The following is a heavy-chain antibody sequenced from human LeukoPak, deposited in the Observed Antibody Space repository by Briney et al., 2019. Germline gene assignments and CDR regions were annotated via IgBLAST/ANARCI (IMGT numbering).Heavy chain of an antibody. J-gene: IGHJ4*02. CDR2: ISSSGSTI. D-gene: IGHD1-26*01. CDR3: ARDQVGTMPNDF. V-gene: IGHV3-48*04. CDR1: GFTFSSYS. Sequence: PGGSLRLSCAASGFTFSSYSMNWVRQAPGKGLEWVSYISSSGSTIYYADSVKGRFTISRDNAKNSLYLQMNSLRAEDTAVYYCARDQVGTMPNDFWGQGTLVTVSS.